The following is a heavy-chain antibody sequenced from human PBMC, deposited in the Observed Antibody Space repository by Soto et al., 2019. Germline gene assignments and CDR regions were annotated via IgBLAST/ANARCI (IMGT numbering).Heavy chain of an antibody. J-gene: IGHJ5*02. Sequence: SETLSLTCTVCGGSISSYYWSWIRQPAGKGLEWIGRIYTSGSTNYNPSLKSRVTMSVDTSKNQFSLKLSSVTAADTAVYYCARTNYYGSGSYRNWFDPWGQGTLVTVSS. CDR2: IYTSGST. CDR3: ARTNYYGSGSYRNWFDP. CDR1: GGSISSYY. D-gene: IGHD3-10*01. V-gene: IGHV4-4*07.